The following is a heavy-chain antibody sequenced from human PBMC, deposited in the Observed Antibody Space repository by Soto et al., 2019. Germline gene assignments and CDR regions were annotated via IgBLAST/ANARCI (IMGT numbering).Heavy chain of an antibody. CDR2: IYHSGST. CDR3: ARDNRGPYYYYGMDV. CDR1: GGSISSGGYS. Sequence: QLQLQESGSGLVKPSQTLSLTCAVSGGSISSGGYSWSWIRQPPGKVLEWIGYIYHSGSTYYNPSLKSRVTISVDRSKNQFSLKLSSVTAADTAVYYCARDNRGPYYYYGMDVWGQGTTVTVSS. J-gene: IGHJ6*02. V-gene: IGHV4-30-2*01. D-gene: IGHD3-10*01.